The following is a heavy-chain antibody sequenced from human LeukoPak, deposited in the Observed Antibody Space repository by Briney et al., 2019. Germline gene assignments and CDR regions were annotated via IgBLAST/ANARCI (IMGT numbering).Heavy chain of an antibody. V-gene: IGHV1-18*01. CDR2: ISAYNGNT. CDR1: GYTFTSYG. J-gene: IGHJ5*02. CDR3: ARHSQDIVVVPAAIEDLGWFDP. Sequence: GASVKVSCKASGYTFTSYGISWVRQAPGQGLEWMGWISAYNGNTNYAQKLQGRVTMTTDTSTSTAYMELRSLRSDDTAVYYCARHSQDIVVVPAAIEDLGWFDPWGQGILVTVSS. D-gene: IGHD2-2*01.